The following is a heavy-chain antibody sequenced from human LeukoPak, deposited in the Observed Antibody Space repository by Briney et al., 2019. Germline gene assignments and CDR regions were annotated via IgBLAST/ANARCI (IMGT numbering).Heavy chain of an antibody. CDR1: GFTVSSNY. CDR3: ARDQDWNPY. CDR2: IYSGGNT. Sequence: GGSLRLSCATSGFTVSSNYMSWVRQAPGKGLEWVSVIYSGGNTYYADSVKGRFTISRDNFKSTLYLQMNSLRVEDTAVYCCARDQDWNPYWGQGTLVTVSS. D-gene: IGHD1-1*01. V-gene: IGHV3-53*01. J-gene: IGHJ4*02.